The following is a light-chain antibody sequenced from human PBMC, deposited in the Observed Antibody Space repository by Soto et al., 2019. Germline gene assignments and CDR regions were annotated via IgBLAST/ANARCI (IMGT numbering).Light chain of an antibody. CDR3: QHHNSYLALT. J-gene: IGKJ4*01. CDR1: QSIRND. Sequence: DLQMTQSPSSLSASVGDRVTITCRASQSIRNDLGWYQQKPGKAPKRLIYAASTLQTGVPSRFSGTGSRTEFILTISSLQPEDFATYYCQHHNSYLALTFGGGTKVEIK. CDR2: AAS. V-gene: IGKV1-17*01.